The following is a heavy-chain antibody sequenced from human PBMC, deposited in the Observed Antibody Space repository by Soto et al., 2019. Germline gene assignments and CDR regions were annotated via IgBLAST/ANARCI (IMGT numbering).Heavy chain of an antibody. Sequence: SVKVSCKASGFTFTSSAVQWVRQARGQRLEWIGWIVVGSGNTNYAQKFQERVTITRDTSTSTAYMELSSLRSEDTAVYYCAAVGRADGMDVWGQGTMVTVSS. J-gene: IGHJ6*02. CDR2: IVVGSGNT. D-gene: IGHD6-13*01. CDR3: AAVGRADGMDV. CDR1: GFTFTSSA. V-gene: IGHV1-58*01.